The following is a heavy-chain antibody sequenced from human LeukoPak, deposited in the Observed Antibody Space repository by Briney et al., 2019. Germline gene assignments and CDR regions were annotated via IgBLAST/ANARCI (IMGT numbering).Heavy chain of an antibody. Sequence: PGGSLRLSCAASGFTFSSYGMHWVHQAPGKGLEWVAVISYDGSNKYYADSVKGRFTISRDNSKNALYLQMNSLRAEDTAVYYCAKKDGSSWYSDYWGQGTLVTVSS. J-gene: IGHJ4*02. CDR1: GFTFSSYG. CDR2: ISYDGSNK. V-gene: IGHV3-30*18. D-gene: IGHD6-13*01. CDR3: AKKDGSSWYSDY.